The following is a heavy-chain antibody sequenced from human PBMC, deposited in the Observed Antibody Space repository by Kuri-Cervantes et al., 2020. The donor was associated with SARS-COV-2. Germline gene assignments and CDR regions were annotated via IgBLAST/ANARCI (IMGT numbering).Heavy chain of an antibody. J-gene: IGHJ2*01. CDR3: ARRPDQIYWYFDL. D-gene: IGHD2-2*01. CDR1: GGSISSSSYY. CDR2: IYYSGGT. V-gene: IGHV4-31*03. Sequence: SETLSLTCTVSGGSISSSSYYWGWIRQHPGKGLEWIAYIYYSGGTYYNPSLKSRVTISVDTSKNQFSLKLSSVTAADTAVYYCARRPDQIYWYFDLWGRGTLVTVSS.